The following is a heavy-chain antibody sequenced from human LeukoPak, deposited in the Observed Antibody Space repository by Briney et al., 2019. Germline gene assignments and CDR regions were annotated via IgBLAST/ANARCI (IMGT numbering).Heavy chain of an antibody. CDR1: GFDLSTYT. CDR3: TRDPGRCTSTSCYPDY. J-gene: IGHJ4*02. V-gene: IGHV3-21*01. D-gene: IGHD2-2*01. CDR2: ISSSSSYI. Sequence: PGGSLRLSCAASGFDLSTYTMNWVRQAPGKGLEWVSSISSSSSYIYYADSVKGRFTISRDNAKNSMYLQMNSLRAEDTAVYYCTRDPGRCTSTSCYPDYWGQGTLVTVSS.